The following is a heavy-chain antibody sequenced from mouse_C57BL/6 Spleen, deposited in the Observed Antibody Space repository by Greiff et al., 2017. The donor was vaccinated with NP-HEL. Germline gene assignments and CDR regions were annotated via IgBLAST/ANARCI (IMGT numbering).Heavy chain of an antibody. J-gene: IGHJ4*01. D-gene: IGHD1-1*01. Sequence: VQLQESGAELARPGASVKMSCKASGYTFTSYTMHWVKQRPGQGLEWIGYINPSSGYTKYNQKFKDKATLTADKSSSTAYMQLSSLTSEDSAVYYCARYGSSYAMDYWGQGTSVTVSS. V-gene: IGHV1-4*01. CDR2: INPSSGYT. CDR3: ARYGSSYAMDY. CDR1: GYTFTSYT.